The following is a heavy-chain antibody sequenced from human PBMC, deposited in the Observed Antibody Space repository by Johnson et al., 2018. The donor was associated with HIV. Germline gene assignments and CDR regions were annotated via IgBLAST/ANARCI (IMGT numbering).Heavy chain of an antibody. Sequence: QVQLVESGGGVVQPGRSLILSCAASGFTFSNYAMHWVRQAPGKGLEWLSVISYDGSYKYYADSVKGRFTISRDNSKNTLYLQINSLKTEDTAVYYCARGPRNPGLDAFDIWGQGTVVTVSS. V-gene: IGHV3-30*04. CDR2: ISYDGSYK. D-gene: IGHD1-14*01. CDR3: ARGPRNPGLDAFDI. J-gene: IGHJ3*02. CDR1: GFTFSNYA.